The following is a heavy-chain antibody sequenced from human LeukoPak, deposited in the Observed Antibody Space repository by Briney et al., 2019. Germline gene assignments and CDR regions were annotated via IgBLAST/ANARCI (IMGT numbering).Heavy chain of an antibody. V-gene: IGHV3-30-3*01. J-gene: IGHJ4*02. CDR1: GFTFSSYA. D-gene: IGHD1-26*01. CDR3: ARDKSSGSYPLYYFDY. CDR2: ISYDGSNK. Sequence: PGGSLRLSCAASGFTFSSYAMHWVRPAPGKGLERVAVISYDGSNKYYADSVKGRFTISRDNSKNTLYLQMNSLRAEDTAVYYCARDKSSGSYPLYYFDYWGQGTLVTVSS.